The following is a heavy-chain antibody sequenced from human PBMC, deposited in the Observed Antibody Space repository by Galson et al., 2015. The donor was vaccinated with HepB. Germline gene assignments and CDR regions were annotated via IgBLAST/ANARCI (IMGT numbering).Heavy chain of an antibody. V-gene: IGHV6-1*01. J-gene: IGHJ4*02. D-gene: IGHD3-22*01. CDR1: GDSVSGNSAA. CDR2: TYYRTKWYY. CDR3: ARSAYYDGSGYSTIDY. Sequence: CAISGDSVSGNSAAWNWIRQSPSRGLEWLGRTYYRTKWYYDYAVSVESRITINADTSKNQFSLQLNSVTPEDTAVYYCARSAYYDGSGYSTIDYWGQGTLVTVSS.